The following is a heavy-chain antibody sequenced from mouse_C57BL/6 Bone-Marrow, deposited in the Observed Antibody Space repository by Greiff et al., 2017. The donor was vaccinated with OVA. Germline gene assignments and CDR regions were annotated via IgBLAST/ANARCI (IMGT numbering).Heavy chain of an antibody. D-gene: IGHD2-4*01. Sequence: EVKLVESGGGLVQSGRSLRLSCATSGFTFSDFYMEWVRQAPGKGLEWIAASRNKANDYTTEYSASVKGRFIVSRDTSQSILYLQMNALRAEDTAFYYCARDAVYDYDVGACFAYGGQGTRVTVSA. CDR3: ARDAVYDYDVGACFAY. J-gene: IGHJ3*01. V-gene: IGHV7-1*01. CDR2: SRNKANDYTT. CDR1: GFTFSDFY.